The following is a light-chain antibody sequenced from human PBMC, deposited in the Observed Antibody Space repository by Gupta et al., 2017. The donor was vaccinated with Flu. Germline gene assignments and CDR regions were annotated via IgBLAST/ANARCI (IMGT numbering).Light chain of an antibody. J-gene: IGKJ3*01. CDR3: QQDDNLFT. Sequence: DIQMTQSPSSLSASVGDRVTITCQASQDISNYLNWYQQKPGKAPKLLIYDASKLETGVPSRFSGSGSGTDFTFTIISLQPEDIATYYWQQDDNLFTFGPGTKVDIK. CDR1: QDISNY. CDR2: DAS. V-gene: IGKV1-33*01.